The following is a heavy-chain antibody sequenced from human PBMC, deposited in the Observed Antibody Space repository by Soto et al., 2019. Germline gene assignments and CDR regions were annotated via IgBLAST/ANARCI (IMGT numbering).Heavy chain of an antibody. D-gene: IGHD3-3*01. Sequence: EVQLVESGGGLVKPGGSLRLSCAASGFTFSNAWMSWVRQAPGKGLEWVGRIKSKTDGGTTDYAAHVKGRFTISRDDSKNTLYLQMNSLKTEDTAVYYCTMFLEWLERRPPDWYFDLWGRGTLVTVSS. CDR2: IKSKTDGGTT. CDR1: GFTFSNAW. J-gene: IGHJ2*01. CDR3: TMFLEWLERRPPDWYFDL. V-gene: IGHV3-15*01.